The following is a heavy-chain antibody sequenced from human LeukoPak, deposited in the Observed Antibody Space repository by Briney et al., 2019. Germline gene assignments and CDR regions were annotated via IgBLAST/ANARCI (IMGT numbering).Heavy chain of an antibody. Sequence: ASVKVSCKASGSTFTAYYMHWVRQAPGQGLEWMGWINPSSGDTNFPQKFQGRATMTRDTSISTAYMELSRLTSDDTAVYYCAYVVGPIPSWGQGTLVTVSS. J-gene: IGHJ4*02. CDR1: GSTFTAYY. CDR3: AYVVGPIPS. V-gene: IGHV1-2*02. CDR2: INPSSGDT. D-gene: IGHD2-21*01.